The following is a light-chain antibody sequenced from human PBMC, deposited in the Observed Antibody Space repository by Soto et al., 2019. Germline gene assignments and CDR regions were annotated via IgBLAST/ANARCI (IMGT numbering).Light chain of an antibody. Sequence: DIQMTQSPSSLSASVGDRVTITCQASQDISNYLNWYQQKPGKAPKLLIYDASNLETGVPSRFSGSGSGTDVTFTISSLQPEDIATNYCQQYDNLPRLTFGPGTKVDIK. CDR1: QDISNY. CDR2: DAS. V-gene: IGKV1-33*01. J-gene: IGKJ3*01. CDR3: QQYDNLPRLT.